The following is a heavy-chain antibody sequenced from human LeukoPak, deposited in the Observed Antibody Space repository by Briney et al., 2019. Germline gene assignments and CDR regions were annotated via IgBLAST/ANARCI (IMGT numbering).Heavy chain of an antibody. V-gene: IGHV1-18*01. D-gene: IGHD1-1*01. Sequence: ASAKVSCKASGYTFTSYGISWVRQAPGQGLEWMGWISAYNGNTNYAQNLQGRVTMTTDTSTSTAYMELRSLRSDDTAVYYCARIRPYNWNIDYWGQGTLVTVSS. J-gene: IGHJ4*02. CDR1: GYTFTSYG. CDR2: ISAYNGNT. CDR3: ARIRPYNWNIDY.